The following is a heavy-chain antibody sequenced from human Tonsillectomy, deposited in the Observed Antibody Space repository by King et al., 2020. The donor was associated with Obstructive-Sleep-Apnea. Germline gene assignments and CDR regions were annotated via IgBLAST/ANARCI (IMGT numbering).Heavy chain of an antibody. J-gene: IGHJ4*02. CDR3: AXDGVAAAGIXPIFDY. CDR1: GYSISSGYY. CDR2: IYHSGST. V-gene: IGHV4-38-2*02. Sequence: QLQESGPGLVKPSETLSLTCTVSGYSISSGYYWGWIRQPPGKGLEWIGSIYHSGSTYYNPSLKSRVTISVDTSKNQFSLKLSSVTAADTAVYYCAXDGVAAAGIXPIFDYWGQGTLVTVSS. D-gene: IGHD6-13*01.